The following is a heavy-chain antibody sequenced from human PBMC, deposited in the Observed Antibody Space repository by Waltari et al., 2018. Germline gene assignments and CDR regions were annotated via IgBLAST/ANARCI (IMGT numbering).Heavy chain of an antibody. J-gene: IGHJ5*02. CDR1: GGSIRGYY. D-gene: IGHD4-4*01. Sequence: QVQLQESGPGLVKPSETLSLTCTVSGGSIRGYYWSWIRKSPGKGLEWIGHIYYTGSTNYNPALRSRVTMSIDASKNQFSLKLSSVTAADTAVYYCAKFIRLQLDWFDPWGRGTLVTVSS. CDR2: IYYTGST. V-gene: IGHV4-59*08. CDR3: AKFIRLQLDWFDP.